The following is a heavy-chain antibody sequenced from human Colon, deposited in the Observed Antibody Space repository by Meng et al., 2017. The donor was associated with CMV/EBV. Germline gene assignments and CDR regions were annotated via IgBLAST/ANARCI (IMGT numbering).Heavy chain of an antibody. D-gene: IGHD2-2*01. CDR2: INSNSGGT. Sequence: ASVKISCKTSGYTFTDYYMHWVRQVPGQGLEWMGWINSNSGGTKYAQKFQGRVTMTRDTSISTAYMELASLRSDDTAVYYCARDLVVVIPDDLWGQGTLVTVSS. CDR1: GYTFTDYY. J-gene: IGHJ5*02. V-gene: IGHV1-2*02. CDR3: ARDLVVVIPDDL.